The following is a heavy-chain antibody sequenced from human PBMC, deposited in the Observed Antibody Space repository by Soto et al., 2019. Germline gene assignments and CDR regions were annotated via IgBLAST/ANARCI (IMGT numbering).Heavy chain of an antibody. CDR2: IYHSGST. J-gene: IGHJ4*02. CDR1: GGSISRSNW. V-gene: IGHV4-4*02. CDR3: ARTKRGYSYGGQDY. Sequence: SETLSLTCAVSGGSISRSNWWSWVRQPPGKGLEWIGEIYHSGSTNYNPSLKSRVTISVDKSKNQFSLKLSSVTAADSAVYYCARTKRGYSYGGQDYWGQGTLVTVSS. D-gene: IGHD5-18*01.